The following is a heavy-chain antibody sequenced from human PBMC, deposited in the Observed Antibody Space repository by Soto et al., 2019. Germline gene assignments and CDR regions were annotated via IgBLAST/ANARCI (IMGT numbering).Heavy chain of an antibody. CDR2: ISYDGSNK. CDR3: AKVPYSGSYMGAFDI. J-gene: IGHJ3*02. D-gene: IGHD1-26*01. CDR1: GFTFSSYG. V-gene: IGHV3-30*18. Sequence: QVQLVESGGGVVQPGRSLRLSCAASGFTFSSYGMHWVRQAPGKGLEWVAVISYDGSNKYYADSVKGRFTISRDNSKNTLYLQMNSLRAEDTAVYYCAKVPYSGSYMGAFDIWGQGTMVTVSS.